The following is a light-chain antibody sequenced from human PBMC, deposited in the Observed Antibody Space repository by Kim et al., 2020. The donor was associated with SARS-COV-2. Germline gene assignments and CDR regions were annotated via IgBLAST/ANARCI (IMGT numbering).Light chain of an antibody. CDR1: QSVSSSH. J-gene: IGKJ2*01. Sequence: EIVLTQSPGTLSLSPGERATLSCRDSQSVSSSHLAWYQQKPGQAPRLLIYDASSRATGIPDRFSGSGSGTDFTLIISRLEPGDFAVYYCQQYGSSSYTFGQGTKLEIK. V-gene: IGKV3-20*01. CDR3: QQYGSSSYT. CDR2: DAS.